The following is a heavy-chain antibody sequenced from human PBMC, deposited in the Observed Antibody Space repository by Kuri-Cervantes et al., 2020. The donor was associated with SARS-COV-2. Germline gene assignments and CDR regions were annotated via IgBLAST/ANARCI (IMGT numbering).Heavy chain of an antibody. CDR2: IIPILGIA. J-gene: IGHJ4*02. Sequence: SVKVSCKASGYTFTSYYMHWVRQAPGQGLEWMGGIIPILGIANYAQKFQGRVTITADKSTSTAYMELSSLRSEDTAVYYCAADSRGSGSYLDYWGQGTLVTVSS. CDR1: GYTFTSYY. V-gene: IGHV1-69*10. D-gene: IGHD3-10*01. CDR3: AADSRGSGSYLDY.